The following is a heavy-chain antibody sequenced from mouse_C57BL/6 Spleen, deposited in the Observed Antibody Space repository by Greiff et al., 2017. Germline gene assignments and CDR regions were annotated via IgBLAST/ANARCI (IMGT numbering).Heavy chain of an antibody. V-gene: IGHV1-64*01. D-gene: IGHD2-4*01. CDR1: GYTFTSYW. CDR3: ARPALYYDYVDY. J-gene: IGHJ2*01. CDR2: IHPNSGST. Sequence: VQLQQPGAELVKPGASVKLSCKASGYTFTSYWMHWVKQRPGRGLEWIGMIHPNSGSTNYNEKFKSKATLTVDKSSSTAYMQLSSLTSEDSAVYYCARPALYYDYVDYWGQGTTLTVSS.